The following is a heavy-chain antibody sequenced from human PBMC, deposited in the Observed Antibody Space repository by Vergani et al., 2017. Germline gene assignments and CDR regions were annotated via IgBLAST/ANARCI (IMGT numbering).Heavy chain of an antibody. CDR1: GGSISSSSYY. Sequence: QLQLQESGPGLVKPSETLSLTCTVSGGSISSSSYYWGWIRQPPGKGLEWIGSIYYSGSTYYNPSLKSRVTISVDTSKNQFSLKLSSVTTADTAVYYCASKKPVLTYYYDSSADAFDIWGQGTMVTVSS. CDR3: ASKKPVLTYYYDSSADAFDI. D-gene: IGHD3-22*01. J-gene: IGHJ3*02. CDR2: IYYSGST. V-gene: IGHV4-39*07.